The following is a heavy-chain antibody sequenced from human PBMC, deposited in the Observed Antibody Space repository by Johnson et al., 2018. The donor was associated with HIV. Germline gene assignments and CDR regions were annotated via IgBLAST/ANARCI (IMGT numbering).Heavy chain of an antibody. CDR1: GFTFSSYD. CDR3: ARAYSYGAFDI. D-gene: IGHD3-16*01. J-gene: IGHJ3*02. V-gene: IGHV3-13*01. Sequence: VQLVESGGGLVQPGGSLRLSCAASGFTFSSYDMHWVRQATGKGLEWVSAICTAGDTYYPGSVKGRFTISRDNSKNTLYLQMNSLRAEDTAIYYCARAYSYGAFDIWGQGTMVSVSS. CDR2: ICTAGDT.